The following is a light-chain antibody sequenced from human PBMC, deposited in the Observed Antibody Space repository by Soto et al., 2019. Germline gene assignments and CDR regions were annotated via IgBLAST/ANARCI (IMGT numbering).Light chain of an antibody. J-gene: IGKJ1*01. CDR3: QQYGSSPWT. Sequence: EIVLTQYPATLSLSRGERATLSCGASQNIISNLAWYQQKPGQSPRLLIYGASTRATGIPARFSGSGSGTELTLTISRLEPEDFAVYYCQQYGSSPWTFGHGTKVDIK. CDR2: GAS. V-gene: IGKV3-20*01. CDR1: QNIISN.